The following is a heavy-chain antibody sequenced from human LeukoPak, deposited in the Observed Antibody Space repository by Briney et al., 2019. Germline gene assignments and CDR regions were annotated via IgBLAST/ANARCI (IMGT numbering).Heavy chain of an antibody. V-gene: IGHV3-7*01. CDR1: EFSVGSNY. J-gene: IGHJ6*03. CDR2: IKQDGSEK. Sequence: PGGSLRLSCAASEFSVGSNYMTWVRQAPGKGLEWVANIKQDGSEKYYVDSVKGRFTISRDNAKNSLYLQMSSLRAEDTAVYYCARSVWSGYYWHYYYYMDVWGKGTTVTVSS. CDR3: ARSVWSGYYWHYYYYMDV. D-gene: IGHD3-3*01.